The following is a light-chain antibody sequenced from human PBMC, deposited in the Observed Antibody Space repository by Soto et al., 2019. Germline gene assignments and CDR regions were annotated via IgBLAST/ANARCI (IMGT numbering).Light chain of an antibody. CDR1: QSVSSS. V-gene: IGKV3-15*01. J-gene: IGKJ1*01. CDR2: GAS. Sequence: EIVMTQFPATLSMSPGERVTLSCRASQSVSSSLAWNQQKPGQAPRLLIYGASTRATGVPDRFSGSGSGTEFTLTISSLQSEDFAVYYCQQYNKWPWTFGQGTKVEIK. CDR3: QQYNKWPWT.